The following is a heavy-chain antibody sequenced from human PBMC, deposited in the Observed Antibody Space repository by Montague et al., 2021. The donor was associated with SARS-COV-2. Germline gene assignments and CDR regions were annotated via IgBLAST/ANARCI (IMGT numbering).Heavy chain of an antibody. Sequence: SRSLSFSVSGFYFNDYGMSWVRQAPGKGLDWVSAVSGDGDSTYYADSVKGRFTISRDNSKNTLYLQMNSLRAEDTAVYYCAKCLRFSGFDGNYFDSWGQGTLVTVSS. J-gene: IGHJ4*02. CDR3: AKCLRFSGFDGNYFDS. CDR2: VSGDGDST. V-gene: IGHV3-23*01. D-gene: IGHD5-12*01. CDR1: GFYFNDYG.